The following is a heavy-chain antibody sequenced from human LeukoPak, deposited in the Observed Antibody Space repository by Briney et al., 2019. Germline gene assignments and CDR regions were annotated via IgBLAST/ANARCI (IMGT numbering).Heavy chain of an antibody. D-gene: IGHD3-22*01. V-gene: IGHV4-34*01. CDR2: INHSGST. CDR1: GGSFSGYY. CDR3: ARAHPWSITRQEGYYYDSSGYSYDY. J-gene: IGHJ4*02. Sequence: SETLSLTCAVYGGSFSGYYWSWIRQPPGKGLEWIGEINHSGSTNYNPSLKSRVTISVDTSKNQFSLKLSSVTAADTAVYYCARAHPWSITRQEGYYYDSSGYSYDYWGQGTLVTVSS.